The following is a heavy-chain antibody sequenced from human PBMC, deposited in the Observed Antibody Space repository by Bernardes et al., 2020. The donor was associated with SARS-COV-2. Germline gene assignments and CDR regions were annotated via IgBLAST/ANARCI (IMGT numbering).Heavy chain of an antibody. CDR2: ISSSSSYI. J-gene: IGHJ4*02. Sequence: GGSLRLSCAASGFTFSSYSMNWVRQAPGKGLEWVSSISSSSSYIYYADSVKGRFTISRDNAKNSLYLQMNSLRAEDTAVYYCARSAFISGQNYFFDYWDQGSLVTVSS. CDR1: GFTFSSYS. CDR3: ARSAFISGQNYFFDY. D-gene: IGHD3-3*02. V-gene: IGHV3-21*01.